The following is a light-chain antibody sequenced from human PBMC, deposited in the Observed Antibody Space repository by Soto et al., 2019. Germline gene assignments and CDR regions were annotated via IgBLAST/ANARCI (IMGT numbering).Light chain of an antibody. Sequence: EIVLTQSPGTLSLSPGARATLSCRASRSVTSNYLGWYQQKPGQAPRLLIYGASSRATGIPDRFSGSGSGTDFTLTVSRLEPEDFALYYFQQYASSPFTFGQGTKLEI. J-gene: IGKJ2*01. CDR3: QQYASSPFT. V-gene: IGKV3-20*01. CDR1: RSVTSNY. CDR2: GAS.